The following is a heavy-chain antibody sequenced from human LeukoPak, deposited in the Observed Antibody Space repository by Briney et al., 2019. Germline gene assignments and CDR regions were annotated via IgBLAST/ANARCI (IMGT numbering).Heavy chain of an antibody. CDR2: ISWNSGSI. CDR1: GFTFSSYS. D-gene: IGHD2-2*01. J-gene: IGHJ4*02. V-gene: IGHV3-9*01. CDR3: AKDESDQLLKTTFDY. Sequence: GGSLRLSCAASGFTFSSYSMNWVRQAPGKGLEWVSGISWNSGSIGYADSVKGRFTISRDNAKNSLYLQMNSLRAEDTALYYCAKDESDQLLKTTFDYWGQGTLVTVSS.